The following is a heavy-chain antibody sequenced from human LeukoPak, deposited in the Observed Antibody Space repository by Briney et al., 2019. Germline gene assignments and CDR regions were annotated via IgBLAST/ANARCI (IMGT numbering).Heavy chain of an antibody. Sequence: PGGSLRLSCAASGFTFSSYAMSWVRQVPGKGLEWVSAISGSSGSTYYADSVKGRFTISRDNSKNTLYLQMNSLRAEDTAVYYCAKDYDILTGSEYWGQGTLVTVSS. D-gene: IGHD3-9*01. CDR1: GFTFSSYA. J-gene: IGHJ4*02. V-gene: IGHV3-23*01. CDR3: AKDYDILTGSEY. CDR2: ISGSSGST.